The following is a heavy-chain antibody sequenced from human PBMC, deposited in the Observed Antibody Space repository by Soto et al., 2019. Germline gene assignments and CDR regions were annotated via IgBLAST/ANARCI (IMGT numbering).Heavy chain of an antibody. V-gene: IGHV4-39*07. Sequence: SDTLSLTCTVSGGSISSSSYYWGWIRQPPGKGLEWIGSIYYSGNTYYNPSLKSRVTISVDTAKNQFSLKLSSVTAADTAVYYCARVPSPWGQGTLVTVSS. J-gene: IGHJ5*02. CDR1: GGSISSSSYY. CDR3: ARVPSP. CDR2: IYYSGNT.